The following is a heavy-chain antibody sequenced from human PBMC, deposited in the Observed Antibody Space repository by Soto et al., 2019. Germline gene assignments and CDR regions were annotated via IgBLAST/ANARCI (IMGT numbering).Heavy chain of an antibody. Sequence: ASVKVSCKASGYTFTGYYMHWVRQAPGQGLEWMGWINPNSGGTNYAQKFQGRVTMTRDTSISTAYMELSRLRSDDTAVYYCARVMGFLEWLLSFDYWGQGTLVTVSS. D-gene: IGHD3-3*01. CDR2: INPNSGGT. J-gene: IGHJ4*02. V-gene: IGHV1-2*02. CDR3: ARVMGFLEWLLSFDY. CDR1: GYTFTGYY.